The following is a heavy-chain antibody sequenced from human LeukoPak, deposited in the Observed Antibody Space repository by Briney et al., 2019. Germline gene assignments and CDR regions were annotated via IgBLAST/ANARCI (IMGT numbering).Heavy chain of an antibody. CDR1: GFTFSSYA. CDR3: ARDILTRALDY. CDR2: ISYDGSSK. Sequence: GGSLRLSCAASGFTFSSYAMHWVRQAPGKGLEWVAVISYDGSSKYYADSVKGRFTISRDNSKNTLYLQMNSLRAEDTAVYYCARDILTRALDYWGQGTLVTVSS. J-gene: IGHJ4*02. V-gene: IGHV3-30*04. D-gene: IGHD3-9*01.